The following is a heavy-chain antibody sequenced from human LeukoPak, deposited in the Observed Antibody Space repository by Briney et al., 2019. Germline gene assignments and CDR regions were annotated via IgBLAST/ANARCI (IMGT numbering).Heavy chain of an antibody. CDR2: INHSGST. CDR3: ARVRTGYSSGWYRVGFQH. V-gene: IGHV4-34*01. D-gene: IGHD6-19*01. CDR1: GGSFSGYY. Sequence: PETLSLTCAVYGGSFSGYYWSWIRQPPGKGLEWIGEINHSGSTNYNPSLKSRVTISVDTSKNQFSLKLSSVTAADTAVYYCARVRTGYSSGWYRVGFQHWGQGTLVTVSS. J-gene: IGHJ1*01.